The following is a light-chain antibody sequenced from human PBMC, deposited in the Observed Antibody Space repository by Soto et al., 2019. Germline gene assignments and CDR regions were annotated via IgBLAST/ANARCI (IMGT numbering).Light chain of an antibody. Sequence: DIQMTQSPSSLSATVGDRVTITCRASQTIGNYLNWYQQKPGKAPKLLIYGTSTLQSWVPSGFSGSGSGTDFTLTISNLQPEDLATYYCQQSFRTPHTFGPGTKVEIK. CDR3: QQSFRTPHT. V-gene: IGKV1-39*01. CDR1: QTIGNY. J-gene: IGKJ4*01. CDR2: GTS.